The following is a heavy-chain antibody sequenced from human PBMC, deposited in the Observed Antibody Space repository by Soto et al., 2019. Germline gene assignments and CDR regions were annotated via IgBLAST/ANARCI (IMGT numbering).Heavy chain of an antibody. CDR2: IWYDGSNT. J-gene: IGHJ6*02. D-gene: IGHD2-15*01. V-gene: IGHV3-33*01. CDR3: ARKGHCSGGSCYQYYYSGMDV. CDR1: GFTFSSYG. Sequence: QVQLVESGGGVVQPGRSLRLSCAASGFTFSSYGMHWVRQAPGKGLEWVAVIWYDGSNTYYADSVKGRFTISRDNSKNTMYMKMNSMRAEDTAVYYCARKGHCSGGSCYQYYYSGMDVWGQGTTVTVSS.